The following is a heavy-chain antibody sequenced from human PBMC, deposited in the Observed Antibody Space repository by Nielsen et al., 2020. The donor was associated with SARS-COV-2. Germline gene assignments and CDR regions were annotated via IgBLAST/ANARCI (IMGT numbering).Heavy chain of an antibody. CDR2: IYSGGST. Sequence: GESLKISCAASGFTVSSNYMSWVRQAPGKGLEWVSVIYSGGSTYYADSVKGRFTISRHNSKNTLYLQMNSLRAEDTAVYYCARGARGGSSWTYYYYYGMDVWGQGTTATVSS. CDR3: ARGARGGSSWTYYYYYGMDV. CDR1: GFTVSSNY. J-gene: IGHJ6*02. V-gene: IGHV3-53*04. D-gene: IGHD6-13*01.